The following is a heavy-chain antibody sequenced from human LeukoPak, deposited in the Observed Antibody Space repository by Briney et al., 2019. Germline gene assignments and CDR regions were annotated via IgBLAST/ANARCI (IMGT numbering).Heavy chain of an antibody. D-gene: IGHD6-13*01. J-gene: IGHJ4*02. CDR1: GFPFSSYA. V-gene: IGHV3-23*01. CDR2: ISGSVGST. CDR3: ARRGTSSSWAHFDY. Sequence: PGGSLRLSCEASGFPFSSYAMTWVRQAPGKGLEWVSAISGSVGSTYYADSVKGRFTISRDNSKNTLNLQMNSLGAEDTAVYYCARRGTSSSWAHFDYWGQGTLVTVSS.